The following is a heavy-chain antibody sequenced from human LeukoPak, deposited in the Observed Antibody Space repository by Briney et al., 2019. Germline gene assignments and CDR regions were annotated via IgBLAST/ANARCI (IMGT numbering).Heavy chain of an antibody. CDR2: ISGSGGST. V-gene: IGHV3-23*01. J-gene: IGHJ4*02. CDR1: AFTFSSYA. Sequence: GGSLRLSSAAAAFTFSSYAMSWVRQAPGKGLEWVSAISGSGGSTYYADSVKGRFTISRDNSKNTLYLQMNSLRAEDTAVYYCAKDRSGSYTLDYWGQGTLVTVSS. CDR3: AKDRSGSYTLDY. D-gene: IGHD1-26*01.